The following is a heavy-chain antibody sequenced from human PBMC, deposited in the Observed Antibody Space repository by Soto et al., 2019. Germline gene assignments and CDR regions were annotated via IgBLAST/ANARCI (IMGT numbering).Heavy chain of an antibody. CDR1: GDSIRHYY. CDR3: ARLKRGYSYGSVIDF. CDR2: IFYSGST. D-gene: IGHD5-18*01. J-gene: IGHJ4*02. Sequence: SETLSLTCKVPGDSIRHYYWSWIRQPPGKRLEYIGYIFYSGSTNYNPSLRSRVVISVDTSRNQFALKLRSVTAADTATYYCARLKRGYSYGSVIDFWGRGTLVTVSS. V-gene: IGHV4-59*01.